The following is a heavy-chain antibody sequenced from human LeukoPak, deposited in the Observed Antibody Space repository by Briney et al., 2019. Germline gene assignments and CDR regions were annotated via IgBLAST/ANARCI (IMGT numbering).Heavy chain of an antibody. D-gene: IGHD2-2*01. Sequence: GESLKISCKGSGYKFTTYWIAWVRQMPGKGLEWMGIIYPGDSDSRYSPSFQGQVTFSADKSINTAYLQWNSLKASDTAMYYCARRPHCSTTSCYDFDYWGQGTMVTVSS. V-gene: IGHV5-51*01. CDR3: ARRPHCSTTSCYDFDY. CDR2: IYPGDSDS. J-gene: IGHJ4*03. CDR1: GYKFTTYW.